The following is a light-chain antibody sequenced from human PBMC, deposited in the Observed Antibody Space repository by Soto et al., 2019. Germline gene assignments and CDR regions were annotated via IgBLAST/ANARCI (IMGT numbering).Light chain of an antibody. CDR3: QQYDDWPQT. Sequence: EIGMTQSPATLSVYPGERATLSCGASQSVRTYLAWYQQKPGQAPRLLIHGASTRAPGIPARFSGSGSGTDFTLTISSLQSEDFAVYYCQQYDDWPQTFGQGTKVDIK. J-gene: IGKJ1*01. CDR2: GAS. CDR1: QSVRTY. V-gene: IGKV3-15*01.